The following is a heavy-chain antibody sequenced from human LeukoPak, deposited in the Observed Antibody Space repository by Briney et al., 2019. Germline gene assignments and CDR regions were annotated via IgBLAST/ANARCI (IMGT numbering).Heavy chain of an antibody. D-gene: IGHD3-22*01. CDR3: ASSRYDSSGYYGIIGY. J-gene: IGHJ4*02. Sequence: GGSLRLSCAASGFTFSTYSMNWVRQAPGKGLEWVSSISRSSNYKYYADSVKGRFTISRDNAKNSLYLQMNSLRAEDTALYYCASSRYDSSGYYGIIGYWGQGTLVTVSS. V-gene: IGHV3-21*01. CDR2: ISRSSNYK. CDR1: GFTFSTYS.